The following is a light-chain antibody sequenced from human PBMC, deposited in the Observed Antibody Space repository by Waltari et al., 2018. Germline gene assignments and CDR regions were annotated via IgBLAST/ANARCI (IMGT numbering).Light chain of an antibody. V-gene: IGLV1-40*01. J-gene: IGLJ3*02. Sequence: QSVLTQAPSMSGAPGQRVTISCTGSGSKIGAGVDVHWYQQLPRAAPKLLIYGSTSRPLGVPDRFFGSTSGTSASLVIIGLQPEDEAVYYCQSYDTSLSVVFGGGTKLTVL. CDR2: GST. CDR3: QSYDTSLSVV. CDR1: GSKIGAGVD.